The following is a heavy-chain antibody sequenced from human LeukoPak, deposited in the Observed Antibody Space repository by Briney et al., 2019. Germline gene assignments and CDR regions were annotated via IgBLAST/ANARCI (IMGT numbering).Heavy chain of an antibody. J-gene: IGHJ3*02. CDR1: GGSISSYY. Sequence: PSETLSLTCTVSGGSISSYYWSWIRQPPGKGLEWIGYIYYSGSTNYNPSLKSRVTISVDTSKNQFSLKLSSVTAADTAVYYCARQQRGHYYDSDAFDIWGQGTMVTVPS. CDR2: IYYSGST. CDR3: ARQQRGHYYDSDAFDI. V-gene: IGHV4-59*08. D-gene: IGHD3-22*01.